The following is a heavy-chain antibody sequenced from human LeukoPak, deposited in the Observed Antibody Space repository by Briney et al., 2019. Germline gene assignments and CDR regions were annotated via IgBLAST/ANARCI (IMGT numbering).Heavy chain of an antibody. Sequence: SETLSLTCTVSGGSISSYYWSWIRQPPGKGLEWIGEINHSGSTNYNPSLKSRVTISVDTSKNQFSLKLSSVTAADTAVYYCARVARIVVVPAAMHWGQGTLVTVSS. D-gene: IGHD2-2*01. J-gene: IGHJ4*02. V-gene: IGHV4-34*01. CDR2: INHSGST. CDR3: ARVARIVVVPAAMH. CDR1: GGSISSYY.